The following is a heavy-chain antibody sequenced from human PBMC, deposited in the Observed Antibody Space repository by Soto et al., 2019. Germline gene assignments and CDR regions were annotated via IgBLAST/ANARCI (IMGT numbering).Heavy chain of an antibody. Sequence: NPSETLSLTCTVSGGSISSGDDYWSWIRQPPGKGLEWIGYIYYSGSTYYNPSLKSRVTISVDTSKNQFPLKLSSVTAADTAVNYCAGGPGNGYNGLFLDYWGQGTLVTVSS. V-gene: IGHV4-30-4*01. CDR2: IYYSGST. CDR3: AGGPGNGYNGLFLDY. CDR1: GGSISSGDDY. J-gene: IGHJ4*02. D-gene: IGHD5-12*01.